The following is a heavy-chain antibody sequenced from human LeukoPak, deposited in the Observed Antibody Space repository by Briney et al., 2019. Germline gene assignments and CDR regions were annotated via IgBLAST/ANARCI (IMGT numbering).Heavy chain of an antibody. D-gene: IGHD3-10*01. Sequence: GGSLRLSCAASGFTFSSYAMSWVRQAPGKGLEWVSGITGGGGSPYYADSVKGRFTISRDSSKNTLYLQMNSLRVEDTAVYYCAKPYDSSGSYYYYYYYGMDVWGQGTTVTVSS. CDR3: AKPYDSSGSYYYYYYYGMDV. CDR1: GFTFSSYA. J-gene: IGHJ6*02. CDR2: ITGGGGSP. V-gene: IGHV3-23*01.